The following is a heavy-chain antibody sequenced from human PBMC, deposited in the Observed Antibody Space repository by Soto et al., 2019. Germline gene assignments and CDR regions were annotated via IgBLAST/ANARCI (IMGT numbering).Heavy chain of an antibody. Sequence: GASVKVSCKASGGTFSSYAISWVRQAPGQRLEWMGGIIPIFGTANYAQKFQGRVTITADESTSTAYMELSSLRSEDTAVYYCARSIAVAGYYYYGMEVWGQGTTVTVSS. CDR2: IIPIFGTA. D-gene: IGHD6-19*01. V-gene: IGHV1-69*13. J-gene: IGHJ6*02. CDR3: ARSIAVAGYYYYGMEV. CDR1: GGTFSSYA.